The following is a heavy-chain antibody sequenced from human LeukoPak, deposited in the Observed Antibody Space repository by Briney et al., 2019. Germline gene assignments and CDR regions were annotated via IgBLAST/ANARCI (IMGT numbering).Heavy chain of an antibody. Sequence: PSETLSLTCAVYGGSFSGCYWSWIRQPPGKGLEWIGEINHSGSTNYNPSLKSRVTISVDTSKNQFSLKLSSVTAADTAVYYCARISGGVYYYYYYGMDVWGQGTTVTVSS. CDR2: INHSGST. V-gene: IGHV4-34*01. CDR3: ARISGGVYYYYYYGMDV. D-gene: IGHD3-10*01. J-gene: IGHJ6*02. CDR1: GGSFSGCY.